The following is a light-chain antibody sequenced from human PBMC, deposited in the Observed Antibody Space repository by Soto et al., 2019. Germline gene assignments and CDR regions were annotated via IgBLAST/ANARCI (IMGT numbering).Light chain of an antibody. CDR3: QQFNSYPL. Sequence: AIQLTQSPSSLSASVGDRVTITCRASQGISSALAWYQQKPGKAPNLLIYDASSLESGVPSRFSGSGSGTDFTLTIISLQPEEFATYYFQQFNSYPLFGPGTKVAIK. V-gene: IGKV1-13*02. CDR2: DAS. J-gene: IGKJ3*01. CDR1: QGISSA.